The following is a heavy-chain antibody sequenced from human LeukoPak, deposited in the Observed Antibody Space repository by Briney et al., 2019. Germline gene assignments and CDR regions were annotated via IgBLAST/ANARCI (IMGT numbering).Heavy chain of an antibody. CDR3: ARATTAWLQMGY. J-gene: IGHJ4*02. V-gene: IGHV3-53*01. D-gene: IGHD5-18*01. Sequence: GGSLRLSCAASGFTVSSNYMSWVRQAPGKGLEWVSVIYSGGSTYYAHSVKGRFTISRDNSKNTLHLQMNSLRAEDTAMYYCARATTAWLQMGYWGQGSLVTVSS. CDR2: IYSGGST. CDR1: GFTVSSNY.